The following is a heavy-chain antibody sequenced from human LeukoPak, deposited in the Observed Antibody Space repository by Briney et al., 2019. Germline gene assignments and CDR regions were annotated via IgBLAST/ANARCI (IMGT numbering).Heavy chain of an antibody. CDR1: GGSISSSTYY. CDR2: IYYSGST. J-gene: IGHJ6*03. CDR3: ARGASEGYCSGGSCSYYYYYYMDV. Sequence: SETLSLTCTVSGGSISSSTYYWGWIRQPPGKGLEWIGSIYYSGSTYYNPSLKSRVTISVDTSKNQFSLKLSSVTAADTAVYYCARGASEGYCSGGSCSYYYYYYMDVWGKGTTVTVSS. V-gene: IGHV4-39*01. D-gene: IGHD2-15*01.